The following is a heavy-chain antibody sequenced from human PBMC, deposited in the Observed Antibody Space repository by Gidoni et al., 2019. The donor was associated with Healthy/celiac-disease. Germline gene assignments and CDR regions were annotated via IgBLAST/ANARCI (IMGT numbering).Heavy chain of an antibody. J-gene: IGHJ4*02. CDR3: AKQYEYYYGSGSYLDY. Sequence: GSTYYADSVKGRFTISRDNSKNTLYLQMNSLRAEDTAVYYCAKQYEYYYGSGSYLDYWGQGTLVTVSS. CDR2: GST. D-gene: IGHD3-10*01. V-gene: IGHV3-23*01.